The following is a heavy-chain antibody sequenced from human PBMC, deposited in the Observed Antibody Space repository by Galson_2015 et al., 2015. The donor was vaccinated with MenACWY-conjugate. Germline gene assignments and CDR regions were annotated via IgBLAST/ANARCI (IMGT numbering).Heavy chain of an antibody. CDR2: ISPDDSNT. V-gene: IGHV5-51*01. J-gene: IGHJ6*02. CDR1: GYSFSTYW. CDR3: ARHPPGGRGMDV. D-gene: IGHD1-26*01. Sequence: QSGAEVKKPGESLKISCRGSGYSFSTYWIGWVRQMPGKGLEWMGLISPDDSNTRYRPAFQGQVTISADRSISTAYLQWNTLQASDTAIYYCARHPPGGRGMDVWGQGTTVTVSS.